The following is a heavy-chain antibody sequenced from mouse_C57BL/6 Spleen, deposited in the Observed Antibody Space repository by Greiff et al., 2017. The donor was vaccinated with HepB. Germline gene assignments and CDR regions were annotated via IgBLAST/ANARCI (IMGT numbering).Heavy chain of an antibody. J-gene: IGHJ4*01. CDR3: ARKGGDDYSYYAMDY. Sequence: QVQLKESGPGLVQPSQSLSITCTVSGFSLTSYGVHWVRQSPGKGLEWLGVIWSGGSTDYNAAFISRLSISKDNSKSQVFFKMNSLQADDTAIYYCARKGGDDYSYYAMDYWGQGTSVTVSS. V-gene: IGHV2-2*01. CDR1: GFSLTSYG. CDR2: IWSGGST. D-gene: IGHD2-4*01.